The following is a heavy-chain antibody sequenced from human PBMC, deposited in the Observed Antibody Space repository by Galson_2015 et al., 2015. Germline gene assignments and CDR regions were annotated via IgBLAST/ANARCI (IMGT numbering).Heavy chain of an antibody. J-gene: IGHJ6*02. CDR3: ARGRYGYGEDYYYYGMDV. D-gene: IGHD4-17*01. CDR1: GGTFSSYA. Sequence: SVKVSCKASGGTFSSYAISWVRQAPGQGLEWMGGIIPIFGTANYAQKFQGRVTITADESTSTAYMELSSLRSEDTAVYYCARGRYGYGEDYYYYGMDVWGQGTTVTVSS. V-gene: IGHV1-69*13. CDR2: IIPIFGTA.